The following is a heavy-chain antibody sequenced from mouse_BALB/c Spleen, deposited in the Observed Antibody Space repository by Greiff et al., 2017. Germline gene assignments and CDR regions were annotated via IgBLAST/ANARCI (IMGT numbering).Heavy chain of an antibody. V-gene: IGHV7-3*02. J-gene: IGHJ4*01. CDR2: IRNKANGYTT. D-gene: IGHD2-14*01. CDR1: GFTFTDYY. Sequence: EVKLMESGGGLVQPGGSLRLSCATSGFTFTDYYMSWVRQPPGKALEWLGFIRNKANGYTTEYSASVKGRFTISRDNSQSILYLQMNTLRAEYSATYYCARDRYRERGYYAMDYWGQGTSVTVSS. CDR3: ARDRYRERGYYAMDY.